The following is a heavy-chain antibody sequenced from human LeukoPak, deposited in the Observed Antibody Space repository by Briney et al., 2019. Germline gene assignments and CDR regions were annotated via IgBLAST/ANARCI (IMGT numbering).Heavy chain of an antibody. J-gene: IGHJ4*02. CDR3: ARRGEYSNLNYLEY. D-gene: IGHD4-11*01. CDR1: GFTFSTYG. V-gene: IGHV3-33*01. Sequence: PGGSLRLSCAASGFTFSTYGMHWVRQAPGKGLEWVSFIWSDGSNKCYADSVKGRFTISRDNSKNALYLQMNSLRAEDTAVYYCARRGEYSNLNYLEYWGQGTLVTVSS. CDR2: IWSDGSNK.